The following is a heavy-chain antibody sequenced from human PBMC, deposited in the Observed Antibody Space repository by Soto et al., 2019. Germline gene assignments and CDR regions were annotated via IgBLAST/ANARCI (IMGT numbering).Heavy chain of an antibody. CDR2: IYYSGST. J-gene: IGHJ4*02. D-gene: IGHD3-9*01. CDR1: GGSISSYH. Sequence: SETLSLTCTVSGGSISSYHWSWIRQPPGKGLEWIVYIYYSGSTNYNPSLKSRVTISVDTSKNQFSLKLSSVTAADTVVYYCARDRVDYDILTGYSVWGQGTLVTVSS. CDR3: ARDRVDYDILTGYSV. V-gene: IGHV4-59*01.